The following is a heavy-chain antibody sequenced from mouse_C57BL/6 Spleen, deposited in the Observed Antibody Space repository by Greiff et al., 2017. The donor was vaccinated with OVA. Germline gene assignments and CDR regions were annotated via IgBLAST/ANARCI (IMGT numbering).Heavy chain of an antibody. Sequence: EVKLVESGPELVKPGASVKMSCKASGYTFTDYNMHWVKQSHGKSLEWIGYINPNNGGTSYNQKFKGKATLTVNKSSSTAYMELRSLTSEDSAVYYCARWRAYYGNSIFDYWGQGTTLTVSS. CDR3: ARWRAYYGNSIFDY. CDR1: GYTFTDYN. J-gene: IGHJ2*01. CDR2: INPNNGGT. D-gene: IGHD2-10*01. V-gene: IGHV1-22*01.